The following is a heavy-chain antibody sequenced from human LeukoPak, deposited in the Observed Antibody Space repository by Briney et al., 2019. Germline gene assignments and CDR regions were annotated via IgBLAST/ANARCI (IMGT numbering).Heavy chain of an antibody. CDR1: GGSISSGGYY. Sequence: TLSLTCTVSGGSISSGGYYWSWLRQHPGRGVEWMGHIYYTGSTSYNPSLKSRLTMSVDTSKNQFSLTLTSVTAADTALYYCARVPLGYYFDFWGQGTLVTVSS. V-gene: IGHV4-31*03. J-gene: IGHJ4*02. CDR3: ARVPLGYYFDF. D-gene: IGHD7-27*01. CDR2: IYYTGST.